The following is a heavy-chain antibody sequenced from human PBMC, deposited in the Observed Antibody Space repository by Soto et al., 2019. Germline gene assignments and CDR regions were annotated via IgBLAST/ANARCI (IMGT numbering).Heavy chain of an antibody. Sequence: QVQRVQSGAEVKKPGSSVKVSCKASGGTFSSYIISWVRQAPGQGLEWMGRIIPILGIANYAQKFQGRVTINADKSTSTAYMELSSLRSEDTAVYYCARGYGSGSYAVDYWGQGTLVTVSS. J-gene: IGHJ4*02. V-gene: IGHV1-69*02. D-gene: IGHD3-10*01. CDR3: ARGYGSGSYAVDY. CDR1: GGTFSSYI. CDR2: IIPILGIA.